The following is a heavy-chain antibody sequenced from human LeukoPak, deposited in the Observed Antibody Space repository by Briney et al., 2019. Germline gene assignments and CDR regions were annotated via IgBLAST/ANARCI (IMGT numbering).Heavy chain of an antibody. D-gene: IGHD5-12*01. CDR3: ARDSGYEPVDY. J-gene: IGHJ4*02. CDR2: ISSSSSTI. V-gene: IGHV3-48*01. Sequence: GGSLRLSCAASGFTFSSYSMNWVRQAPGKGLEWVSYISSSSSTIYYADSVKGRFTISRDNAKNSLYLQMNSLRAEDTAVYYCARDSGYEPVDYWGQGTLVTVSS. CDR1: GFTFSSYS.